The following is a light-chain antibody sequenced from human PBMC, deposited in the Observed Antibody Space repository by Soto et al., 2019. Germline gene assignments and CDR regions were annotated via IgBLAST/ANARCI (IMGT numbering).Light chain of an antibody. V-gene: IGKV3-11*01. CDR2: DAS. J-gene: IGKJ2*01. CDR3: EQRSIWPLYT. Sequence: EIVLTQPPATLSLSPGERATLSCRASQSVSDYLAWYQQKPGQAPRLLIYDASNRATGIPARFSGSGFGTDFTLTISSLEPEDFAVYYCEQRSIWPLYTFGQGTKVDIK. CDR1: QSVSDY.